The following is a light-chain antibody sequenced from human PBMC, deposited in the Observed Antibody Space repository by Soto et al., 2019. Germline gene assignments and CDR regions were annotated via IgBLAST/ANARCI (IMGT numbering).Light chain of an antibody. CDR1: GSDVGADKD. CDR3: SSYGGSNIPLYV. CDR2: EVD. V-gene: IGLV2-8*01. J-gene: IGLJ1*01. Sequence: QAVLTQPPSASGAPGQSLTISCAGTGSDVGADKDVSWYQQHQGKAPKLIIYEVDKRPSGVPDRFSGSKSGNTASLTVSGLQAEDEADYYCSSYGGSNIPLYVFGTGTKVTVL.